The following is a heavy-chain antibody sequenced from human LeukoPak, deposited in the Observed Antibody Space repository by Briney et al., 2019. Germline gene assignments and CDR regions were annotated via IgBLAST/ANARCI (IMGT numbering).Heavy chain of an antibody. D-gene: IGHD5-18*01. CDR2: ISGSGASA. V-gene: IGHV3-23*01. CDR3: ARDRSYGSFDY. CDR1: GFSFTSYA. Sequence: GGSLRLSCAASGFSFTSYAMIWVRQAPGGGLEWVSAISGSGASAYNADSVTGRFTISRDNSKNTLYLQMNSLRAEDTALYHCARDRSYGSFDYWGQGTLVTVSS. J-gene: IGHJ4*02.